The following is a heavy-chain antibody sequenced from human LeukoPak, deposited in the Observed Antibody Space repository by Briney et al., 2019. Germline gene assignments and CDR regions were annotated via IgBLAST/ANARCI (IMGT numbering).Heavy chain of an antibody. V-gene: IGHV4-39*07. CDR2: IFQTGTT. D-gene: IGHD1-26*01. CDR1: GGSITSGSYY. J-gene: IGHJ5*02. CDR3: AKNGQSGFSFDP. Sequence: SETLSLTCTVSGGSITSGSYYWAWIRQSPGTGLEWIGSIFQTGTTYYNPSLKSRVTISADTSKNQFSLKLSSVTAADTAVYYCAKNGQSGFSFDPWGQGTLVTVSS.